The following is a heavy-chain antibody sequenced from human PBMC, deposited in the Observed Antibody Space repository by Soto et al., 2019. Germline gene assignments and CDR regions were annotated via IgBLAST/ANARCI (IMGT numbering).Heavy chain of an antibody. D-gene: IGHD1-1*01. CDR2: INGGTGQT. J-gene: IGHJ6*02. Sequence: QVQVVQSGAEVKKPGASVKISCKASGYTFSTYAMHWVGQAPGQSLEWMGWINGGTGQTRYSQRFQDRVTITRDTSAKTTYRDLTSLRSEDTAVYYCARGKGMEENYYYYGMDIWGQGTTVTVSS. CDR1: GYTFSTYA. V-gene: IGHV1-3*01. CDR3: ARGKGMEENYYYYGMDI.